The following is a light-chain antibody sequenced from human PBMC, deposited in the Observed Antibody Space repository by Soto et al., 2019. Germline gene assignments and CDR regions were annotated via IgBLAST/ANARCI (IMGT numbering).Light chain of an antibody. CDR1: SSDVGGYNY. CDR2: EVS. V-gene: IGLV2-14*01. J-gene: IGLJ1*01. CDR3: SSYTTSSTPYV. Sequence: QSALTQPASVSGSPGQSITISCTGTSSDVGGYNYVSWYQQHPGKAPKLMIYEVSNRAAELSNRFSGSKSGNTASLTISGLQAEDEADYYCSSYTTSSTPYVFGPGTKLTVL.